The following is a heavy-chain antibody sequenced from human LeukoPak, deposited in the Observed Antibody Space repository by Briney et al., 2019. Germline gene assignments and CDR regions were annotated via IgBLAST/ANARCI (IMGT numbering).Heavy chain of an antibody. Sequence: PGGSLRLSCAASGLSISTYGTFSAYTMAWVRQAPGTGLEWVSTISASGGSTYYADSVKGRFTISRDNFKNTLYLQMNSLRAEDTALYYCAKAPVERSPSYGYDYWGQGAPVTVSS. J-gene: IGHJ4*02. CDR1: GLSISTYGTFSAYT. CDR3: AKAPVERSPSYGYDY. CDR2: ISASGGST. V-gene: IGHV3-23*01. D-gene: IGHD5-18*01.